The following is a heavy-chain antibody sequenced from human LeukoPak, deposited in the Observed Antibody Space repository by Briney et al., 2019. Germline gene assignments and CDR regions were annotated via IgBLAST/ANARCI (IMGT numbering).Heavy chain of an antibody. CDR3: ATYTRHCSGGTCYSIDY. D-gene: IGHD2-15*01. CDR1: GDSISSYH. J-gene: IGHJ4*02. CDR2: VYYDGST. Sequence: PSETLSLTCTVSGDSISSYHWTWIRQPPGRRLKWIGYVYYDGSTNYNPSLMSRVTISLDTSNKQFSLRLSSVTAADTAIYYCATYTRHCSGGTCYSIDYWGQGTLVTVSS. V-gene: IGHV4-59*08.